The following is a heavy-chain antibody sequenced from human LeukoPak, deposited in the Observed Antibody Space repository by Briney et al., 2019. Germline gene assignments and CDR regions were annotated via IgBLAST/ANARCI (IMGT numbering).Heavy chain of an antibody. CDR3: AREGIGYSPRSYRNWFDP. D-gene: IGHD1-26*01. CDR1: GYTFTSSA. J-gene: IGHJ5*02. CDR2: INTNTVHP. Sequence: ASVKVSCKASGYTFTSSATNWVRQAPGQGLEWMGWINTNTVHPTYAQGFTRRVVFSLDTSVSTAYLQISSLKAEDTAVYYCAREGIGYSPRSYRNWFDPWGQGTLVTVSS. V-gene: IGHV7-4-1*02.